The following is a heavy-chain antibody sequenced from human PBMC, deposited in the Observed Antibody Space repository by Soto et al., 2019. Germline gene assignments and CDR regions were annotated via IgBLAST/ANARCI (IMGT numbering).Heavy chain of an antibody. J-gene: IGHJ4*02. Sequence: GGSLRLSFAGSGFTFRSYAMAWVRQAPGKGLEWVSTVSGDTGNTHYADSVKGRLTISRDNSKNTLYLQMSGLRAEDTAVYYCAKHRYSTTTGAFHXWGQGTLVTVSX. D-gene: IGHD1-26*01. CDR1: GFTFRSYA. CDR2: VSGDTGNT. CDR3: AKHRYSTTTGAFHX. V-gene: IGHV3-23*01.